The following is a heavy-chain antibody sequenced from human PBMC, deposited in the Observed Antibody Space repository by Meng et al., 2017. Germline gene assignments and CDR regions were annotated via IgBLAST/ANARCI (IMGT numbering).Heavy chain of an antibody. Sequence: QVQLQESGPGLLKPSQALSPTCTVSGGSISSGHYYWSWIRQPPGKGLEWIGYIYYSGSTNYNPSLKSRVIISLDTSKNQFSLKLSSVTAADTAVYYCARRGADYGAFDPWGQGTLVTVSS. V-gene: IGHV4-30-4*01. CDR2: IYYSGST. CDR3: ARRGADYGAFDP. CDR1: GGSISSGHYY. D-gene: IGHD4/OR15-4a*01. J-gene: IGHJ5*02.